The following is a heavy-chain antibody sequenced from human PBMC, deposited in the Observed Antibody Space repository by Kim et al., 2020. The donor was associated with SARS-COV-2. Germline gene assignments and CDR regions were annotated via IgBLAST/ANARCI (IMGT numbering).Heavy chain of an antibody. D-gene: IGHD6-6*01. J-gene: IGHJ4*02. Sequence: SETLSLTCTVSGYSISSGYYWGWIRQPPGKGLAWIGSIYHSGSTYYNPTLKSRVTISVDTSKNQFSLKLSSVTAADTAVYYCARDRGSSYDTFDYWGQGTLVTVSS. CDR2: IYHSGST. CDR1: GYSISSGYY. CDR3: ARDRGSSYDTFDY. V-gene: IGHV4-38-2*02.